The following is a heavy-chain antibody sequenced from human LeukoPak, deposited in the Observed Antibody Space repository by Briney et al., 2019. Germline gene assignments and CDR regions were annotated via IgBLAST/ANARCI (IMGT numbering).Heavy chain of an antibody. D-gene: IGHD1-26*01. J-gene: IGHJ4*03. CDR2: IDHRGDT. Sequence: SETLSLTCAVYGGPFSRYYWSWIRQSPGKGLEWIAEIDHRGDTNYNPSVKTRVTISVDTSKNQFSLKVRSLSAADTAVYYCARGATISGTGYFDFWGQGTLVTVSS. V-gene: IGHV4-34*01. CDR1: GGPFSRYY. CDR3: ARGATISGTGYFDF.